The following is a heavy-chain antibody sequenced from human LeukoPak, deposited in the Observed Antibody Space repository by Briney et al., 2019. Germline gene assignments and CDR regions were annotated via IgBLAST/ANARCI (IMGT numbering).Heavy chain of an antibody. J-gene: IGHJ3*02. CDR2: ISSSSSTI. V-gene: IGHV3-48*01. CDR1: GFTFSSYS. Sequence: PGGSLRLSCAASGFTFSSYSMNWGRQAPGKGLEWVSYISSSSSTIYYADSVKGRFTISRDNAKNSLYLQMNSLRAKDTAVYYCARDLWSIVGATGAFDIWGQGTMVTVSS. D-gene: IGHD1-26*01. CDR3: ARDLWSIVGATGAFDI.